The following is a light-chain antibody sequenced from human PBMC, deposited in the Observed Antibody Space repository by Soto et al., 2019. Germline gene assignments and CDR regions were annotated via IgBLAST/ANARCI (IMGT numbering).Light chain of an antibody. Sequence: DIQMTQSPSPVSASVGDRVTITCRASQAIGYWLAWYQQKPGKAPKLLIYPASNLQSGVPSRFSGSGSGTDFTLTISSLQPEDFAIYCCQQENSFPLTFGGGTKVEIK. J-gene: IGKJ4*01. CDR2: PAS. V-gene: IGKV1-12*01. CDR3: QQENSFPLT. CDR1: QAIGYW.